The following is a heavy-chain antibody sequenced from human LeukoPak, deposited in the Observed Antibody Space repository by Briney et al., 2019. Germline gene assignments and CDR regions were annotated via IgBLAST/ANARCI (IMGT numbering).Heavy chain of an antibody. D-gene: IGHD6-19*01. J-gene: IGHJ4*02. V-gene: IGHV3-53*04. CDR3: ARESSVSGWYIY. CDR2: IYAGGTT. Sequence: PGGSLRLSCAASGFTVSNSFMGWVRQAPGTGLEWVSGIYAGGTTYYADSVQGRFTISRHNSENPLYLQMNSLRPEDTAVYYCARESSVSGWYIYWGQGTLVTVSS. CDR1: GFTVSNSF.